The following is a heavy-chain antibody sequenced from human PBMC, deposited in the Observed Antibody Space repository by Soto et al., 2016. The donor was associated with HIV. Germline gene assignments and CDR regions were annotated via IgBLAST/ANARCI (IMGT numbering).Heavy chain of an antibody. D-gene: IGHD2-15*01. CDR3: ARVKQYYSGGXTPTYFDS. CDR1: GGSISTYH. V-gene: IGHV4-59*01. J-gene: IGHJ4*02. Sequence: QVHLQESGPALVKPSETLSLTCTVSGGSISTYHCSWIRLTPGKGLEWIGSMFYSGSGNYNPSLRSRVSISVDTSKDQFSLKLSSVTAADTAVYYCARVKQYYSGGXTPTYFDSWGQGILVTVSS. CDR2: MFYSGSG.